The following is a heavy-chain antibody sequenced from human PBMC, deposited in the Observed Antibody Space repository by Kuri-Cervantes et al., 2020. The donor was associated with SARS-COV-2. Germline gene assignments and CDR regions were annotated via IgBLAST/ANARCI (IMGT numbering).Heavy chain of an antibody. CDR3: ARQLYSSSWFDY. CDR1: GGTFSSYA. D-gene: IGHD6-13*01. V-gene: IGHV1-69*05. CDR2: IIPIFGTA. J-gene: IGHJ4*02. Sequence: SVKVSCKASGGTFSSYAISWVRQAPGQGLEWMGGIIPIFGTANYAQKFQGRVTMTTDTSTSTAYMELRSLKASDTAMYYCARQLYSSSWFDYWGQGTLVTVSS.